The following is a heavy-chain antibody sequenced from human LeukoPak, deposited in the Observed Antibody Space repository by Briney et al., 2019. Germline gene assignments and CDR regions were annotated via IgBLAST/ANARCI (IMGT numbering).Heavy chain of an antibody. Sequence: GGSLRLSCAASGFTFSSYSMNWVRQAPGKGLEWVSSISSSSSYIYYADSVKGRFTISRDNAKNSLYLHMNSLRAEDTAVYYCARDFSEYSSSFDYWGQGTLVTVSS. CDR1: GFTFSSYS. V-gene: IGHV3-21*01. CDR3: ARDFSEYSSSFDY. CDR2: ISSSSSYI. D-gene: IGHD6-6*01. J-gene: IGHJ4*02.